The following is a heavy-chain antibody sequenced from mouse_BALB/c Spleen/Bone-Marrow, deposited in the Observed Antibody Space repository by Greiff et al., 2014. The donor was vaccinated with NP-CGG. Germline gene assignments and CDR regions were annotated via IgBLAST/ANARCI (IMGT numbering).Heavy chain of an antibody. J-gene: IGHJ2*01. V-gene: IGHV1S16*01. CDR1: GYTFTSYW. CDR2: INPSNGGT. CDR3: TIGGFDY. Sequence: VQLQQSGAELVKPGASVELSCKASGYTFTSYWTHWVKLRPGQGFEWIGEINPSNGGTNYNEKFKRKATLTVDKSSSTAYMQLSSLTSEDSAVYYCTIGGFDYWGQGTTLTVSS.